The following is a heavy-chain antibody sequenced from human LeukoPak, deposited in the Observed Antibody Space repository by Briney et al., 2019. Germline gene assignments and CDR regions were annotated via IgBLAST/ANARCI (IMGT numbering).Heavy chain of an antibody. CDR1: EYTFTGYY. CDR2: INPNSGGT. J-gene: IGHJ4*02. Sequence: ASVKVSCKASEYTFTGYYMHWVRQAPGQGLEWMGWINPNSGGTNYAQKFQGRVTMTRDTSISTAYMELSRLTSDDTAVYYCARMGAIAGASANPDYWGQGTLVTVSS. CDR3: ARMGAIAGASANPDY. V-gene: IGHV1-2*02. D-gene: IGHD4/OR15-4a*01.